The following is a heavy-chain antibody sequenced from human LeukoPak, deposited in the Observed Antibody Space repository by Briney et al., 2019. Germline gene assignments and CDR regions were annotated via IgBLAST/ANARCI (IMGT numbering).Heavy chain of an antibody. CDR2: VKQDGSER. CDR3: ARESAYYLDS. D-gene: IGHD3-3*01. Sequence: GGSLRLSCAASGFTFSSYWMSWVRQAPGKGLVWVANVKQDGSERYYVGSVRGRFTISRDNAKNSLYLQMNSLRAEDTAVYYCARESAYYLDSWGQGTLVAVSP. CDR1: GFTFSSYW. J-gene: IGHJ4*02. V-gene: IGHV3-7*01.